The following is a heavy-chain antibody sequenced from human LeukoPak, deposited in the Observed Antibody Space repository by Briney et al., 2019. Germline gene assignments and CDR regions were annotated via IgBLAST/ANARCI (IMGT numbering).Heavy chain of an antibody. CDR1: GFTFSSYA. J-gene: IGHJ4*02. Sequence: GGSLRLSCAASGFTFSSYAMSWVRQAPGKGLEWVSAISGSGRSTYYADSVKGRFTISRDNSKNTLYLQMNSLRAEDTAVYYCAKDSYGSGSLFDYWGQGTLVTVSS. V-gene: IGHV3-23*01. CDR3: AKDSYGSGSLFDY. CDR2: ISGSGRST. D-gene: IGHD3-10*01.